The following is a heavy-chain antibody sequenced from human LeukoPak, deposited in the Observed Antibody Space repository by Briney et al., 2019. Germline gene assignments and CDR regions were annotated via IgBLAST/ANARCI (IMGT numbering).Heavy chain of an antibody. D-gene: IGHD3-10*01. V-gene: IGHV1-2*02. Sequence: ASVKVSCKAFGYTFTGYYMHWVRQAPGQGLEWMGWIDPNSGGTNYAQKFQGRVTMTRDTSISTAYMELSRLRSDDTAVYYCASRYGSGSYAAFDIWGQGTMVTVSS. CDR3: ASRYGSGSYAAFDI. CDR2: IDPNSGGT. CDR1: GYTFTGYY. J-gene: IGHJ3*02.